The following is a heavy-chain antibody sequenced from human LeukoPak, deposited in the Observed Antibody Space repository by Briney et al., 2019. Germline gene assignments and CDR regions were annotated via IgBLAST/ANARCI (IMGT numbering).Heavy chain of an antibody. D-gene: IGHD3-10*01. CDR1: GGTFSSHA. CDR2: IIPIFGTA. Sequence: ASVKVSCKASGGTFSSHAISWVRQAPGQGLEWMGGIIPIFGTANYAQKFQGRVTITTDESTSTACMELSSLRSEDTAVYYCAISLVRGVMKGAGPWGQGTLVTVSS. CDR3: AISLVRGVMKGAGP. V-gene: IGHV1-69*05. J-gene: IGHJ5*02.